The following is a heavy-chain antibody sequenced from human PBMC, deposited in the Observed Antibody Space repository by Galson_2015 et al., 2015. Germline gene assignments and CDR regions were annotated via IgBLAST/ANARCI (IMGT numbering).Heavy chain of an antibody. J-gene: IGHJ5*02. V-gene: IGHV3-33*01. Sequence: SLRLSCAASGFTFSSYGMHWVRQAPGKGLEWVAVIWYDGSNKYYADSVKGRFTISRDNSKNTLYLQMNSLRAEDTAVYYCAREEAEWLRENWFDPWGQGTLVTVSS. D-gene: IGHD5-12*01. CDR3: AREEAEWLRENWFDP. CDR2: IWYDGSNK. CDR1: GFTFSSYG.